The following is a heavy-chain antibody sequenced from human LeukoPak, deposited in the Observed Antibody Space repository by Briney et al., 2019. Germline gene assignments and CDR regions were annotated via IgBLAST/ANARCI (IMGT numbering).Heavy chain of an antibody. D-gene: IGHD6-19*01. CDR3: ARLSIAVAGLDY. V-gene: IGHV3-30-3*01. CDR2: ISYDGSNK. CDR1: GFTFSSYA. J-gene: IGHJ4*02. Sequence: PGGSLRLSCAASGFTFSSYAMHWVRQAPGKGLEWVAVISYDGSNKYYADSVKGRFTISRDNSKNTLYLQMNSLRAEDTAVYYCARLSIAVAGLDYWGQGTLVTVSS.